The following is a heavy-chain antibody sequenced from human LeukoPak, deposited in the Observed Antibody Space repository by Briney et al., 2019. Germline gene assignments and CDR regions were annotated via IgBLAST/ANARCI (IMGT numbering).Heavy chain of an antibody. CDR2: ISSISSTI. V-gene: IGHV3-11*04. J-gene: IGHJ5*02. CDR1: GFTFSDYY. D-gene: IGHD3-10*01. Sequence: GGSLRLSCAASGFTFSDYYMSWIRQAPGKGLEWISSISSISSTIYYADSVKGRFTISRDNAKNSLYLQMNTLRADDTAVYYCARRLYGSGSLRFDPWGQGTLVTVSS. CDR3: ARRLYGSGSLRFDP.